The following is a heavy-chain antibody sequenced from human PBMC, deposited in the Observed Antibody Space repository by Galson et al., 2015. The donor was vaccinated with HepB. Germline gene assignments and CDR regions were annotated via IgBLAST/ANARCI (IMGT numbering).Heavy chain of an antibody. D-gene: IGHD3-3*01. J-gene: IGHJ6*02. CDR1: GYTFTSYG. V-gene: IGHV1-18*04. CDR2: ISAYNGNT. CDR3: ARSYYDFWSGYYTDYYGMDV. Sequence: SVKVSCKASGYTFTSYGISWVRQAPGQGLEWMGWISAYNGNTNYAQKLQGRVTMTTDTSTSTAYMELRSLRSDDTAVYYCARSYYDFWSGYYTDYYGMDVWGQGTTVTVSS.